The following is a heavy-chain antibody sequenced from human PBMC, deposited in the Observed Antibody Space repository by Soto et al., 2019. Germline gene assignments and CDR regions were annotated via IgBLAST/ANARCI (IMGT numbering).Heavy chain of an antibody. CDR1: GFTFSNAW. D-gene: IGHD1-7*01. Sequence: PGGSLRLSCAASGFTFSNAWMNWVRQAPGKGLEWVGRIKSKTDGGTTDYAAPVKGRFTISRDDSKNTLYLQMNSLKTEDTAVYYCTTDQLITGTRLGNYYYYGMDVWGQGTTVTVSS. V-gene: IGHV3-15*07. CDR3: TTDQLITGTRLGNYYYYGMDV. J-gene: IGHJ6*02. CDR2: IKSKTDGGTT.